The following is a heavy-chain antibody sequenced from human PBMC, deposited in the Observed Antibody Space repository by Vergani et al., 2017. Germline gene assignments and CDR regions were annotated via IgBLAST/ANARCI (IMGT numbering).Heavy chain of an antibody. Sequence: EVQLVQSGAEVKKPGESLRISCKGSGYSFTSYWISWVRQMPGKGLEWMGRIDPSDSDTNYSPSFQGHVTISADKSISTAYLQWGSLKASDTAMYYCARLGPPYSSSWYSYYYYYGMDVWGQGTTVTVSS. J-gene: IGHJ6*02. CDR2: IDPSDSDT. V-gene: IGHV5-10-1*03. D-gene: IGHD6-13*01. CDR1: GYSFTSYW. CDR3: ARLGPPYSSSWYSYYYYYGMDV.